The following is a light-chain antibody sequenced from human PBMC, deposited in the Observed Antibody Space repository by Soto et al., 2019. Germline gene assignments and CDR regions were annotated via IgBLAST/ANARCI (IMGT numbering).Light chain of an antibody. Sequence: EVVLTQSPASLSLSPGERASLSCRASQSVSNNYSAWYQQKPGQSHKLLIFGSSDRATGIPDRFSGSGSVTDSTLTISRLEPEDVAVYYCQQYGSCPPYTFGQGTKLEIK. V-gene: IGKV3-20*01. J-gene: IGKJ2*01. CDR1: QSVSNNY. CDR3: QQYGSCPPYT. CDR2: GSS.